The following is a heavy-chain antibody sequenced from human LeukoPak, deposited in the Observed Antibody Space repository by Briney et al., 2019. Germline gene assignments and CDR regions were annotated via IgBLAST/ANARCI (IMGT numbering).Heavy chain of an antibody. J-gene: IGHJ4*02. Sequence: ASVKFSCKVSGYTLTELSMQWVRQAPGKGLEWMGGFDPEDGETIYAQKFQGRVTMTEDTSTDTAYMELSSLRSEDTAVYYCATLTSGIAVAGTTDYWGQGTLVTVSS. CDR3: ATLTSGIAVAGTTDY. CDR2: FDPEDGET. CDR1: GYTLTELS. V-gene: IGHV1-24*01. D-gene: IGHD6-19*01.